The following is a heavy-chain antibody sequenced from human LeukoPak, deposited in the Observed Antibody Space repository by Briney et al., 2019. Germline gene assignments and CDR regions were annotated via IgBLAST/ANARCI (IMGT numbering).Heavy chain of an antibody. D-gene: IGHD3-10*01. CDR1: GFTFSGSA. V-gene: IGHV3-73*01. CDR3: TRGIAFDI. J-gene: IGHJ3*02. Sequence: GGSLRLSCAASGFTFSGSAMHWVRQASGKGLEWVGRIRSKANSYATAYAASVKGRFTISRDDSKNTAYLQMSSLKTKDTAVYYCTRGIAFDIWGQGTMVTVSS. CDR2: IRSKANSYAT.